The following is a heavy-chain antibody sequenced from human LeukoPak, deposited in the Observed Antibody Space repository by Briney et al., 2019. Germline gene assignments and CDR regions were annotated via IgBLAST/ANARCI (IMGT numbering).Heavy chain of an antibody. CDR3: AKDLGRYRNNFFDY. D-gene: IGHD1-26*01. CDR2: FDPEDGET. V-gene: IGHV1-24*01. Sequence: ASVKVSCKVSGYTLTELSMHWVRQAPGKGLEWMGGFDPEDGETIYAQKFQGRVTMTEDTSTDTAYMELSSLRSEDTAVYYCAKDLGRYRNNFFDYWGQGNLVTVSS. CDR1: GYTLTELS. J-gene: IGHJ4*02.